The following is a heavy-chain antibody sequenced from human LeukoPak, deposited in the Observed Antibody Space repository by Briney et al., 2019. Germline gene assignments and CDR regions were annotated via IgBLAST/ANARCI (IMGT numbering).Heavy chain of an antibody. Sequence: SETLSLTCSVSGDSMSDKYWTWIRQPPGKGLEWIGNVHHSGSTNYNPSLKRRVTVSLDTSKSQFSLKLTSVTAADTAVYYCARGPSAAAVIPFDYWGQGTLVTVSS. J-gene: IGHJ4*02. CDR3: ARGPSAAAVIPFDY. CDR1: GDSMSDKY. CDR2: VHHSGST. D-gene: IGHD3-10*01. V-gene: IGHV4-59*12.